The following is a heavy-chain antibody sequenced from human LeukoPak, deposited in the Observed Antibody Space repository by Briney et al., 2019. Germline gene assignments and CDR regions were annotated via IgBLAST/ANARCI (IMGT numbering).Heavy chain of an antibody. Sequence: SETLSLTCAVYGGSFSGYYWSWIRQPPGKGLEWIGEINHSGSTNYNPSLKSRVTISVDTSKNQFSLKLSSVTAADTAVYYCARYESGYDYDWFDYWGRGTLVTVSS. J-gene: IGHJ4*02. CDR1: GGSFSGYY. D-gene: IGHD5-12*01. CDR2: INHSGST. V-gene: IGHV4-34*01. CDR3: ARYESGYDYDWFDY.